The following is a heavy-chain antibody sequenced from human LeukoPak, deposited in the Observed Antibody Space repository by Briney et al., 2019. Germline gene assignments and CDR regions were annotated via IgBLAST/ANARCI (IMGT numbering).Heavy chain of an antibody. V-gene: IGHV3-23*01. CDR1: GFTFNIYP. J-gene: IGHJ4*02. Sequence: PGDSLRLSCVASGFTFNIYPMTWVRQSPGKGLEWVSTIGTIGDTYYADSVKGRFTISRDDSKKTLYLQMHSLGAEDTAVYYCAKSRIVDRRGYFDYWGQGTLVTVSS. CDR2: IGTIGDT. D-gene: IGHD2-15*01. CDR3: AKSRIVDRRGYFDY.